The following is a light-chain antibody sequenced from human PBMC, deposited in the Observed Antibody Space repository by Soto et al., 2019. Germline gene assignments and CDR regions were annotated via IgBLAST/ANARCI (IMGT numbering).Light chain of an antibody. J-gene: IGLJ1*01. CDR1: SSDVGSYNL. CDR2: EVS. V-gene: IGLV2-23*02. Sequence: QSALTQAASVSGSPGQSITISCTGTSSDVGSYNLVSWYQQHPGKAPKLMIYEVSQRPSGLSNRFSGSKSGNTASLTISGLQAEDEADYYCCSYAGSRTPLIFGTGTKLTVL. CDR3: CSYAGSRTPLI.